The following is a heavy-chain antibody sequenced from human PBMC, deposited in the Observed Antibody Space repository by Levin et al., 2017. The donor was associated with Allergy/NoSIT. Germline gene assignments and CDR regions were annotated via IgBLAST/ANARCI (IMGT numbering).Heavy chain of an antibody. V-gene: IGHV3-15*01. CDR3: TTDLRYCSSTSCYGNNWFDP. J-gene: IGHJ5*02. Sequence: GGSLRLSCAASGFTFSNAWMSWVRQAPGKGLEWVGRIKSKTDGGTTDYAAPVKGRFTISRDDSKNTLYLQMNSLKTEDTAVYYCTTDLRYCSSTSCYGNNWFDPWGQGTLVTVSS. D-gene: IGHD2-2*01. CDR2: IKSKTDGGTT. CDR1: GFTFSNAW.